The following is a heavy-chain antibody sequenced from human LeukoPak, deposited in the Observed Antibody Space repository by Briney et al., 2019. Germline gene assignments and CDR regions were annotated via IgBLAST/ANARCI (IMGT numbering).Heavy chain of an antibody. CDR3: ARANIAAAAQPEYYFDY. V-gene: IGHV4-39*07. CDR2: IYYSGST. Sequence: PSETLSLTCTVSGGSISSSSYYWGWIRQPPGKELEWIGSIYYSGSTYYNPSLKSRVTISVDTSKNQFSLKLSSVTAADTAVYYCARANIAAAAQPEYYFDYWGQGTLVTVSS. J-gene: IGHJ4*02. CDR1: GGSISSSSYY. D-gene: IGHD6-13*01.